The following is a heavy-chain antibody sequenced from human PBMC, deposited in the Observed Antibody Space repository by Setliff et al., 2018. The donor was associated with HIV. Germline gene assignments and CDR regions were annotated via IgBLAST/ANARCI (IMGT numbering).Heavy chain of an antibody. Sequence: SETLSLTCAVSGYSISSGYYWGWIRQPPGKGLEWIGSMYHSRSTYYNPSLKSRVTISVDTSKNQFSLKLSSVTAADTAVYYCARDSNDYSYYGLFDSWGQGTLVTVSS. CDR3: ARDSNDYSYYGLFDS. J-gene: IGHJ4*02. CDR2: MYHSRST. CDR1: GYSISSGYY. V-gene: IGHV4-38-2*02. D-gene: IGHD4-4*01.